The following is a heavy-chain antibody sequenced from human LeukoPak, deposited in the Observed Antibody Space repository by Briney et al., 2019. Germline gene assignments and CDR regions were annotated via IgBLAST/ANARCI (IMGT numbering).Heavy chain of an antibody. CDR2: INSDGGST. D-gene: IGHD6-19*01. J-gene: IGHJ4*02. CDR1: GFTFSSYG. CDR3: ARGARQWLVPDY. Sequence: GGSLRLSRAASGFTFSSYGMHWVRQAPGKGLEYVSAINSDGGSTYYANSVKGRFSISRDNSKNTLYLQMGSLRDEDMAVYYCARGARQWLVPDYWGQGTLVTVSS. V-gene: IGHV3-64*01.